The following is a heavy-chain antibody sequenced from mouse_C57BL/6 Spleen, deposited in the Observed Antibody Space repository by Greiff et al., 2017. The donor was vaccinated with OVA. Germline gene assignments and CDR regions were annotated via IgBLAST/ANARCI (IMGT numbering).Heavy chain of an antibody. J-gene: IGHJ4*01. Sequence: EVQGVESGGGLVKPGGSLKLSCAASGFTFSDYGMHWVRQAPEKGLEWVAYISSGSSTIYYADTVKGRFTISRDNAKNTLFLQMTSLRSEDTARYYCARELLYYAMDYWGQGTSVTVSS. CDR1: GFTFSDYG. D-gene: IGHD1-1*01. V-gene: IGHV5-17*01. CDR2: ISSGSSTI. CDR3: ARELLYYAMDY.